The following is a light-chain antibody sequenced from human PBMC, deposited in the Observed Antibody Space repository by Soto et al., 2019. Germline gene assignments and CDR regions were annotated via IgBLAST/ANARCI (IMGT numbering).Light chain of an antibody. V-gene: IGKV3-15*01. CDR1: QSITSE. Sequence: EIVMTQSPATLSVSPGERATLSCRASQSITSELAWYQQKPGQAPRLLIYGASTRATGVPARFTGSGSGSEFTLTISGLQSEDFAVYYCQQGHNWPLTFGHGTRLEI. CDR3: QQGHNWPLT. CDR2: GAS. J-gene: IGKJ2*01.